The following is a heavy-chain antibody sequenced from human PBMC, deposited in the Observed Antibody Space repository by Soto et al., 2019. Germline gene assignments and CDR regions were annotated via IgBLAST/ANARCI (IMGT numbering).Heavy chain of an antibody. D-gene: IGHD3-10*02. CDR1: VFIFSNNG. CDR2: MSYDGSDT. CDR3: TIVRVADSALDH. J-gene: IGHJ4*02. Sequence: WWSLRLSCLGSVFIFSNNGMHWFRQTPGKGLEWVAFMSYDGSDTFYADSVKGRFTISRDNSKNTLFLHMSNLRAEDTAMYYCTIVRVADSALDHWGQGTLVTVS. V-gene: IGHV3-30*03.